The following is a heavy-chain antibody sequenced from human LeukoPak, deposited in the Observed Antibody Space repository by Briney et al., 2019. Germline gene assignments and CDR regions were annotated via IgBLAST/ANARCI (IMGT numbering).Heavy chain of an antibody. J-gene: IGHJ4*02. Sequence: PGGSLRLSCAASGFTFSTYSMNWVRQAAGKGLEWVSSISSSGNSMYYADSVKGRFTISRDNAKNSLYLQMHSLRAEDTAVYYCASVMEVGIWLFDYWGQGTLVTVSS. D-gene: IGHD3-9*01. CDR3: ASVMEVGIWLFDY. CDR2: ISSSGNSM. CDR1: GFTFSTYS. V-gene: IGHV3-21*01.